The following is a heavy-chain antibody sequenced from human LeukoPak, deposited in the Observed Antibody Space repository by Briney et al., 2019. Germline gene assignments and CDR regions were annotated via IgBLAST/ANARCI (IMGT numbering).Heavy chain of an antibody. CDR3: ARGEYSSSWDHYYFDY. CDR1: GCTFTGYY. D-gene: IGHD6-13*01. CDR2: INPNSGGT. Sequence: ASVKVSCKASGCTFTGYYMHWVRQAPGQGLEWMGRINPNSGGTNYAQTFQGRVTMTRDTSITTAYLEVSSLRSDDTAVYYCARGEYSSSWDHYYFDYWGQGTLVTVSS. V-gene: IGHV1-2*06. J-gene: IGHJ4*02.